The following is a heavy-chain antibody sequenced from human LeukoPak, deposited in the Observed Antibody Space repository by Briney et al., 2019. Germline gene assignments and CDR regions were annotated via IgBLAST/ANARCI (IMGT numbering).Heavy chain of an antibody. CDR1: GFTFSSYA. J-gene: IGHJ6*03. Sequence: GGSLRLSCAASGFTFSSYAMSWVRQAPGKGLEWVSAISGSGGSTYYADSVRGRFTISRDNSKNTLYLQMNSLRAEDTAVYYCAKGGRTGSSHPMDVWGKGTTVTVSS. D-gene: IGHD6-6*01. CDR3: AKGGRTGSSHPMDV. V-gene: IGHV3-23*01. CDR2: ISGSGGST.